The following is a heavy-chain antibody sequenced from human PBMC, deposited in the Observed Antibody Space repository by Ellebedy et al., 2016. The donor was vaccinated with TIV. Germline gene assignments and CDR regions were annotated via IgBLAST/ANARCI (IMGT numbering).Heavy chain of an antibody. Sequence: AASVKVSCKASGYTFTSYAMNWVRQAPGQGLEWMGWINTNTGNPTYAQGFTGRFVFSLDTSVSTAYLQISSLKAEDTAVYYCARPRRYYDSSGYWPFAFDIWGQGTMVTVSS. D-gene: IGHD3-22*01. CDR2: INTNTGNP. V-gene: IGHV7-4-1*02. CDR1: GYTFTSYA. CDR3: ARPRRYYDSSGYWPFAFDI. J-gene: IGHJ3*02.